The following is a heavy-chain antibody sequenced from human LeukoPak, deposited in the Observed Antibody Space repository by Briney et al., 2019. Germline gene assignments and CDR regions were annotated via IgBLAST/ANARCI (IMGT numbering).Heavy chain of an antibody. CDR1: GGSINDNY. CDR3: ARHPFATPFDY. J-gene: IGHJ4*02. D-gene: IGHD2-15*01. Sequence: SETLSLTCTVSGGSINDNYWSWIRQPPGKGLEWIGYAYYSGHTNYNSSLKSRVTMSLDTSKSQFSLRLSSVTAADTAVYFCARHPFATPFDYWGPGTLVTVSS. V-gene: IGHV4-59*08. CDR2: AYYSGHT.